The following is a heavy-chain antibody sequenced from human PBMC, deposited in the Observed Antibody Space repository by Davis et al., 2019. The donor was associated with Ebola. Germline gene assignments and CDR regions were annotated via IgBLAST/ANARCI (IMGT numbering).Heavy chain of an antibody. CDR1: GYRFTGYY. J-gene: IGHJ5*02. Sequence: ASVKVSCKASGYRFTGYYIHWVRQAPGQGLEWMGRINPNTGGTSYAQKFQGRVSMTRDTSITTVYMELTRLRSDDTAVYFCARSFWYDSGAYSAWGQGTLVTVSS. D-gene: IGHD3-22*01. V-gene: IGHV1-2*06. CDR2: INPNTGGT. CDR3: ARSFWYDSGAYSA.